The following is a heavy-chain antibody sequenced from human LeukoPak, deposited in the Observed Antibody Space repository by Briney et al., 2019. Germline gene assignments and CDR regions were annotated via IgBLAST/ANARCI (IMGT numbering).Heavy chain of an antibody. CDR2: ISGSGGST. D-gene: IGHD1-26*01. CDR3: AKPGLLDAFDI. J-gene: IGHJ3*02. V-gene: IGHV3-23*01. Sequence: GGSLRLSCAASGFTFSNYWLNWVRQAPGKGLEWVSAISGSGGSTYYADSVKGRFTISRDNSKNPLYLQMNSLRAEDTAVYYCAKPGLLDAFDIWGQGTMVTVSS. CDR1: GFTFSNYW.